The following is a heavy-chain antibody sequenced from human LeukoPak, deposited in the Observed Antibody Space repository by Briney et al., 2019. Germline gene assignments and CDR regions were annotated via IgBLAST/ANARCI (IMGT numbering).Heavy chain of an antibody. CDR1: GFTFTNYA. CDR2: IRGSGDSA. J-gene: IGHJ3*02. V-gene: IGHV3-23*01. D-gene: IGHD5-24*01. CDR3: AKSKDGYNYGTFDM. Sequence: GGSLRLSCSASGFTFTNYAMSWVRQAPGKGLEWVSAIRGSGDSAYYAGSVRGRFTISRDNSKNTLFLQMNSLRAEDTAVYYCAKSKDGYNYGTFDMWGQGTMVTVSS.